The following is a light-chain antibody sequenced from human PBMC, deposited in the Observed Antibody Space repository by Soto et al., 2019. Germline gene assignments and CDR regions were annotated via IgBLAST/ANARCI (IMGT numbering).Light chain of an antibody. CDR2: AAS. CDR1: QGISSY. V-gene: IGKV1-9*01. J-gene: IGKJ4*01. Sequence: DILLTQSPSILSSSLGERVTITCRASQGISSYLAWYQQKPGKAPTLLLYAASTLQSGVTSGFSGSGSGTEFSLIISSLQHEDFSTYYCQQLNSYPFLTFGGGTKVEIK. CDR3: QQLNSYPFLT.